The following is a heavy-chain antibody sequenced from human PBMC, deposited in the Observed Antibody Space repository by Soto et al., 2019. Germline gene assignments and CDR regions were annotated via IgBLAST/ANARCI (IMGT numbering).Heavy chain of an antibody. D-gene: IGHD6-13*01. V-gene: IGHV3-30*18. CDR1: GFTFSSYG. Sequence: GGSLRLSCSASGFTFSSYGIHWVRQAPGKGLEWVAVISYDGSNKYYADSVKGRFTISRDNSKNTLYLQMNSLRAEDTAVYYCAKDFHQLVLGNWGQGTRVTAS. J-gene: IGHJ4*02. CDR3: AKDFHQLVLGN. CDR2: ISYDGSNK.